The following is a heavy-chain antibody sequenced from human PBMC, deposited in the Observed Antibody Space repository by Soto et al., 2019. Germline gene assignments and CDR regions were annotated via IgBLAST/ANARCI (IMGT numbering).Heavy chain of an antibody. CDR2: IHSDGST. V-gene: IGHV3-53*02. CDR1: GFTVSRNY. CDR3: ARDQFFGSASSINRSSCYCGIDV. Sequence: EVQLVETGGGLIQLGGSLRLSCVASGFTVSRNYMTWVRQAPGKGLEWVSYIHSDGSTFYTESVKDRFTVSRDNSKNTLYLHMNSLRVEDTAIYHCARDQFFGSASSINRSSCYCGIDVWGEGTTVTV. J-gene: IGHJ6*02. D-gene: IGHD3-10*01.